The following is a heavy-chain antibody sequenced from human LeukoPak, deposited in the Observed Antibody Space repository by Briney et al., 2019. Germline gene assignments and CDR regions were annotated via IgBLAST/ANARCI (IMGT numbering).Heavy chain of an antibody. Sequence: SETLSLTCTVSGGSISSSSYYWGWIRQPPGKGLEWIGSIYYSGSTYYSPSLKSRVTISVDTSKNQFSLKLSSVTAADTAVYYCARHKTGPFDYWGQGTLVTVSS. CDR3: ARHKTGPFDY. D-gene: IGHD3-9*01. CDR1: GGSISSSSYY. CDR2: IYYSGST. J-gene: IGHJ4*02. V-gene: IGHV4-39*01.